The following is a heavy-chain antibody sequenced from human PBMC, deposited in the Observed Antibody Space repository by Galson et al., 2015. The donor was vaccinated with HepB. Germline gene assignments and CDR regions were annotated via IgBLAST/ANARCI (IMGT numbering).Heavy chain of an antibody. CDR3: AKDHSSGWYLDV. CDR2: ISYDGSNK. J-gene: IGHJ6*02. V-gene: IGHV3-30*18. CDR1: GFTFSSYG. D-gene: IGHD6-19*01. Sequence: SLRLSCAASGFTFSSYGMHWVRQAPGKGLEWVAVISYDGSNKYYADSVKGRFTISRDNSKNTLYLQMNSLRAEDTAVYYCAKDHSSGWYLDVWGQGTTVTVSS.